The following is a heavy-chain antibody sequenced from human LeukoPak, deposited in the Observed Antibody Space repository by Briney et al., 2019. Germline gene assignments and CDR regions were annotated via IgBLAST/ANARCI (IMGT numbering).Heavy chain of an antibody. J-gene: IGHJ5*02. CDR3: AKGASSSWYLDNWFDP. Sequence: GRSLRLSCAASGFTFDDYAMHWVRQAPGKGLEWVSGVSWNSGSIGYADSVKGRFTISRDNAKNSLYLQMNSLRAEDTALYYCAKGASSSWYLDNWFDPWGQGTLVTVSS. CDR1: GFTFDDYA. V-gene: IGHV3-9*01. CDR2: VSWNSGSI. D-gene: IGHD6-13*01.